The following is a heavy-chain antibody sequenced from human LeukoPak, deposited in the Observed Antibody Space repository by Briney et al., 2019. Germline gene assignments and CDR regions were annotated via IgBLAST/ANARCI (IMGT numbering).Heavy chain of an antibody. D-gene: IGHD5-24*01. CDR3: AKDQRWPIL. Sequence: GGSLRLSCAASGFTFSSYAMSGVRQAPGKGLEWVSAFSGSGGTTYYADSVKGRFTISRDNTKNTLYLQMNSLRAEDTAVYYCAKDQRWPILGGQGTLVTVSS. CDR2: FSGSGGTT. CDR1: GFTFSSYA. V-gene: IGHV3-23*01. J-gene: IGHJ4*02.